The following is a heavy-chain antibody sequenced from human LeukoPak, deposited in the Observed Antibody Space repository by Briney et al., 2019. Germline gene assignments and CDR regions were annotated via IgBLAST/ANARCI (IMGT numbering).Heavy chain of an antibody. CDR3: ARVITGTSARGFDY. D-gene: IGHD1-7*01. Sequence: SETLSLTCTVSGGSISSYYWSWIRQPPGKGLEWIGCIYYSGSTSYNPSLRSRVTISVDTSKNQFSLKLGSVTAADTAVYYCARVITGTSARGFDYWGQGTLVTVSS. CDR2: IYYSGST. V-gene: IGHV4-59*01. CDR1: GGSISSYY. J-gene: IGHJ4*02.